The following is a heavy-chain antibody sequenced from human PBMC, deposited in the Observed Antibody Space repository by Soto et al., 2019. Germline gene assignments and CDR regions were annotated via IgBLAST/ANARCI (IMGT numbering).Heavy chain of an antibody. Sequence: QVQLVQSGAEVKKPGSSVKVSCKASGGTFSSYAISWVRQAPGQGLEWMGGIIPIFGTANYAQKFQGRVTMTTDTSTSTAYMELRSLRSDDTAVYYCARDDDILTGYYPYVLPQGYYFDYWGQGTLVTVSS. CDR3: ARDDDILTGYYPYVLPQGYYFDY. J-gene: IGHJ4*02. CDR2: IIPIFGTA. D-gene: IGHD3-9*01. V-gene: IGHV1-69*06. CDR1: GGTFSSYA.